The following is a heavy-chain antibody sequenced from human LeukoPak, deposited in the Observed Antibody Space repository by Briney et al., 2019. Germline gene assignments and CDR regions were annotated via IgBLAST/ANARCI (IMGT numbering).Heavy chain of an antibody. CDR3: ARAARQGFTMIVVPFFYFDL. J-gene: IGHJ2*01. V-gene: IGHV4-31*03. CDR1: GGSISSGASD. CDR2: INHSGST. D-gene: IGHD3-22*01. Sequence: SQTLSLTCTVSGGSISSGASDWGWIRQHPKRGLEWVRYINHSGSTYYNPSLGSRVTMSVDTSKNQFSLKLSSVTAADPAVYYCARAARQGFTMIVVPFFYFDLWGRGTLVTVSS.